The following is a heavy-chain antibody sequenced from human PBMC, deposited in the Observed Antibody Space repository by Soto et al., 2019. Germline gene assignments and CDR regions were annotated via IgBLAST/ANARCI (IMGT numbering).Heavy chain of an antibody. CDR1: GFTFSSYA. J-gene: IGHJ4*02. V-gene: IGHV3-30*18. CDR2: ISFDGNNI. Sequence: GGSLRLSCAASGFTFSSYAMHWVRQAPGKGLEWVALISFDGNNIYFSDSLKGRFTISRDDSKNTMYLQMSSLRAEDTAVYYCAKHTHCADTSGYYPFDYWGQGTLVTVSS. D-gene: IGHD3-22*01. CDR3: AKHTHCADTSGYYPFDY.